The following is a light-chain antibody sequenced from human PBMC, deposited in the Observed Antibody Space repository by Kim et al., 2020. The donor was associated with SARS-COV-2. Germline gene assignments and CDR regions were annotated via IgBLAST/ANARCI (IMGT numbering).Light chain of an antibody. CDR1: QSVSTN. CDR3: HQYNDWPSGDT. J-gene: IGKJ2*01. Sequence: EIVMTQSPATLSVSQGERATLSCRASQSVSTNLAWYQLQPGRSPRLLIYGASTRAAGIPARFSGSGSGTVFTLTISSLQSEDFALYYCHQYNDWPSGDTFGQGTKLEI. V-gene: IGKV3-15*01. CDR2: GAS.